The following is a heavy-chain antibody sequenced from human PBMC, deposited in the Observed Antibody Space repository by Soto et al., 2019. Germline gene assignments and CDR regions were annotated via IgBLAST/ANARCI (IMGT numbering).Heavy chain of an antibody. CDR3: GKNQGVELVPLATVDWFDP. CDR1: GFIFENFG. V-gene: IGHV3-23*01. J-gene: IGHJ5*02. CDR2: ISGRGFKK. Sequence: PGGSLRLSCAASGFIFENFGMSWVRQAPGKGLEWVSSISGRGFKKYYADSVKGRFTISRDNSKSTVYLELNNLSAEDTAVYHCGKNQGVELVPLATVDWFDPWGQGSVVTVSS. D-gene: IGHD1-26*01.